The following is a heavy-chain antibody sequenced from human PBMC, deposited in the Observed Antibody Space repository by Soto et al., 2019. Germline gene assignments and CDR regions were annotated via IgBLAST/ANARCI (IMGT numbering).Heavy chain of an antibody. D-gene: IGHD3-3*01. V-gene: IGHV4-30-4*01. CDR2: IYYSGST. CDR3: ARVSDTIFEWVLDI. J-gene: IGHJ3*02. Sequence: PSETLSLTCTVSGGSISSGDYYWSWIRQPPGKGLEWIGYIYYSGSTYYNPSLKSRVTISVDTSKNQFSLKLSSVTAADTAVYYCARVSDTIFEWVLDIWGQGTMVTVSS. CDR1: GGSISSGDYY.